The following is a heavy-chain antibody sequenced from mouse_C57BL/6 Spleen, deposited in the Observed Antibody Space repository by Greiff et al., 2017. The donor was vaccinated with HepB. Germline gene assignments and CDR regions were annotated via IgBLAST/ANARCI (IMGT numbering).Heavy chain of an antibody. CDR2: ISYDGSN. Sequence: EVQLQQSGPGLVKPSQSLSLTCSVTGYSITSGYYWNWIRQFPGNKLEWMGYISYDGSNNYNPSLKNRISITRDTSKNQFFLKLNSVTTEDTATYYCARLYDGFDYWGQGTTLTVSS. CDR3: ARLYDGFDY. D-gene: IGHD2-3*01. CDR1: GYSITSGYY. J-gene: IGHJ2*01. V-gene: IGHV3-6*01.